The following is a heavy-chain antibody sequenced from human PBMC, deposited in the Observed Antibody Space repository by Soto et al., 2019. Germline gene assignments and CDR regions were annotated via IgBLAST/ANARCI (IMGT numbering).Heavy chain of an antibody. CDR3: AKEDLTGKKNTMLRGFDY. D-gene: IGHD1-1*01. V-gene: IGHV3-30*18. Sequence: GGSLRLSCAASGFTFSSYGMHWFRQAPGKGLEWVAVISYDGSNKYYADSVKGRFTISRDNSKNTLYLQMNSLRAEDTAVYYCAKEDLTGKKNTMLRGFDYWGQGTLVTVS. CDR2: ISYDGSNK. CDR1: GFTFSSYG. J-gene: IGHJ4*02.